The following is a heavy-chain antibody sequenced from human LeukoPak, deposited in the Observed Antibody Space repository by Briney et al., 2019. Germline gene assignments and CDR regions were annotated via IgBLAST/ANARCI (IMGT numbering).Heavy chain of an antibody. Sequence: PSETLSLTCIVSGVSIRSYYWSWIRQPPGKGLEWIGCIYYTGSTSYNPSLKSRVTMSLDTSKNQFSLKLSSVTAADTAVYYCANYDGAPRYWGQGTLVTVSS. J-gene: IGHJ4*02. D-gene: IGHD3-22*01. CDR2: IYYTGST. CDR1: GVSIRSYY. V-gene: IGHV4-59*08. CDR3: ANYDGAPRY.